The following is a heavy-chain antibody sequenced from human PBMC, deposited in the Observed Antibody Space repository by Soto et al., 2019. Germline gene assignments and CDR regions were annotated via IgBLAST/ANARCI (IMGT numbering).Heavy chain of an antibody. CDR3: LYGADTPRGGYYFDY. J-gene: IGHJ4*02. CDR1: GFALTTSGVG. V-gene: IGHV2-5*02. CDR2: IYWDDDK. D-gene: IGHD5-18*01. Sequence: QITLKESGPTLVKPTHTLTLTCTFYGFALTTSGVGVGWIRQPPGKALEWLALIYWDDDKRYRPSMKSRLTISRDASKNQVIRTMTNMDPVTTATYYCLYGADTPRGGYYFDYGGQGTLVTVSS.